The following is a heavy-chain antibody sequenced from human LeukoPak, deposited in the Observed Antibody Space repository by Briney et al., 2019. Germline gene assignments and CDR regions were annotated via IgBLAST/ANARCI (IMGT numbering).Heavy chain of an antibody. V-gene: IGHV5-51*01. Sequence: GESLKISCEGSGYSFDTHWIGWVRQMPGKGLEWMGIIYPDDSDIRYSPSFQGQVTMSADKSIRTAYLHWSSLKASDTAMDYCARGKREFPGSGSYSTHFEYWGQGTLVTVSS. CDR1: GYSFDTHW. CDR2: IYPDDSDI. CDR3: ARGKREFPGSGSYSTHFEY. J-gene: IGHJ4*02. D-gene: IGHD3-10*01.